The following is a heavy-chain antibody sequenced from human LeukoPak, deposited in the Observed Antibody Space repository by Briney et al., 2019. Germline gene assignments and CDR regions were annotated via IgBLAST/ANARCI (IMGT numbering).Heavy chain of an antibody. J-gene: IGHJ5*02. D-gene: IGHD3-10*01. CDR1: GGPFSGYN. CDR3: AREWAMVRGVIPPYNWFDP. Sequence: PSETLSLTCAVYGGPFSGYNWSWIRQPPGKGLEWIGYIYYSGSTNYNPSLKSRVTISVDTSKNQFSLKLSSVTAADTAVYYCAREWAMVRGVIPPYNWFDPWGQGTLVTVSS. CDR2: IYYSGST. V-gene: IGHV4-59*01.